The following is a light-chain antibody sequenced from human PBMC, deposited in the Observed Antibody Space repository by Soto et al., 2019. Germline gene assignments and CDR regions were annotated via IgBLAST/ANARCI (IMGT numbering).Light chain of an antibody. Sequence: DIRMNPSPSSLSASVADTVTTPCQESQDIKNYLNWYQQKXGKAPNXXIYDASNLETGVQSRFSGSGSGTDFTFTISSLQPEDFATYYCQQYDNPPITFGQGTRLEIK. J-gene: IGKJ5*01. CDR2: DAS. CDR1: QDIKNY. V-gene: IGKV1-33*01. CDR3: QQYDNPPIT.